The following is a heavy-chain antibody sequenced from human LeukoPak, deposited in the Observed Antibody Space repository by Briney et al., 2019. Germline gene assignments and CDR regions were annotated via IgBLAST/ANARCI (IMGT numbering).Heavy chain of an antibody. V-gene: IGHV4-39*07. CDR2: IYHSGST. CDR1: GGSISSSSYY. Sequence: SETLSLTCTVSGGSISSSSYYWGWIRQPPGTGLEWIGSIYHSGSTYYNPSLKSRVTISVDKSKNQFSLKLSSVTAADTAVYYCARVKAAAGDAFDIWGQGTMVTVSS. CDR3: ARVKAAAGDAFDI. D-gene: IGHD6-13*01. J-gene: IGHJ3*02.